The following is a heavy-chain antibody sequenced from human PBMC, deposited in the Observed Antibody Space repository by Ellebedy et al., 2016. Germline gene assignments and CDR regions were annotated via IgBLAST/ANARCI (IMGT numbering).Heavy chain of an antibody. J-gene: IGHJ5*02. V-gene: IGHV4-4*07. CDR1: GGSTSKFY. CDR3: TRDGGSSWGGGWFDP. Sequence: SETLSLXCSVSGGSTSKFYWSWIRQPAGKGLDWIGRLYPSGSTYYNPSLKSRVTMSVDTSKNQFSLKLTSVTAADTAVYYCTRDGGSSWGGGWFDPWGQGTLVTVSS. CDR2: LYPSGST. D-gene: IGHD6-13*01.